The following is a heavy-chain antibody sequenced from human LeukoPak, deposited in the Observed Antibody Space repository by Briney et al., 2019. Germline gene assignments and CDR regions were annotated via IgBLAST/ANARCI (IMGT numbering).Heavy chain of an antibody. V-gene: IGHV3-23*01. J-gene: IGHJ4*02. CDR1: GFTFYNYA. Sequence: TGGSLRLSCAASGFTFYNYAMSWVRQAPGKGLEWVSAITGSGTDTFHADSAKGRFTISRDNSESTLYLQMNSLRAEDTATYYCAKGSSSSRPYYFDYWGQETLVTVSS. CDR3: AKGSSSSRPYYFDY. CDR2: ITGSGTDT. D-gene: IGHD6-6*01.